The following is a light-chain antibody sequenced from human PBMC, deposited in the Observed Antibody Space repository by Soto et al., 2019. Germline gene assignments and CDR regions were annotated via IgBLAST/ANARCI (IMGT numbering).Light chain of an antibody. CDR1: QSVGGSS. V-gene: IGKV3-20*01. CDR2: DTS. CDR3: QLYGISPH. Sequence: ETVLTQSPGTLSLSPGERATLSCRASQSVGGSSLAWYQQRPGQAPRLLIYDTSNRATGIPDRFSGSASGTDFTLTINRLEPEDFAVYYCQLYGISPHVGQGTRLEIK. J-gene: IGKJ5*01.